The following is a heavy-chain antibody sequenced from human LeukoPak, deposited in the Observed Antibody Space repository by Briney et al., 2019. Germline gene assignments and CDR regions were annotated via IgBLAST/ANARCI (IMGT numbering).Heavy chain of an antibody. D-gene: IGHD2-15*01. Sequence: ASVKFSCKASGYIFTNYGITWVRQAPGQGLEWMGWISALNGDTNYAQKLQGRVTLTTDTSTNTIYMELRSLRSDDTAVYYCARGGPPGGSGAYSDHWGQGTLVTVSS. CDR2: ISALNGDT. V-gene: IGHV1-18*01. J-gene: IGHJ4*02. CDR3: ARGGPPGGSGAYSDH. CDR1: GYIFTNYG.